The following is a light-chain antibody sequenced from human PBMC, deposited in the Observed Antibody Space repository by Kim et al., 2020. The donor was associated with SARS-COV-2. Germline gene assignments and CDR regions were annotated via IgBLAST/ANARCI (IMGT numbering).Light chain of an antibody. V-gene: IGKV3-20*01. CDR2: GAS. Sequence: SPGERATLSCRASQSVSSICLAWYQEKPGQGPRLLIHGASTRATGIPDRFSGSGYGTDFSLTISRLEPEEFAVYCCLQYGNSPWTFGQGTKVDIK. J-gene: IGKJ1*01. CDR1: QSVSSIC. CDR3: LQYGNSPWT.